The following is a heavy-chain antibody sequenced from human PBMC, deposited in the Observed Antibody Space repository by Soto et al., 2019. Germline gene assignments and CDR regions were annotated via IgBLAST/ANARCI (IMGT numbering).Heavy chain of an antibody. CDR2: IFPGDSET. Sequence: GESLKISCKVSGYSFTNFWIGWVRQMPGQGLEWMGIIFPGDSETRYSPSFEGQVTISVDKSIATAYLQWSSLKAPDSAMYYCARSYSSAWFGAEFDYWGQRTLVTVSS. CDR1: GYSFTNFW. D-gene: IGHD6-19*01. J-gene: IGHJ4*02. CDR3: ARSYSSAWFGAEFDY. V-gene: IGHV5-51*01.